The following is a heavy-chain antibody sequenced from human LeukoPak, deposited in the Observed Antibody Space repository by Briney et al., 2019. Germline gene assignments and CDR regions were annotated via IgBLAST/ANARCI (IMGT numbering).Heavy chain of an antibody. CDR2: IYSGGST. Sequence: PGGSLRLSCAASGFTVSSNYMSWVRQAPGKGLEWVSVIYSGGSTYYADSVKGRFTISRDNSKNTLYLQMNSLRAEDTAVYYCAKSQFTTVLFDYWGQGTLVTVSS. CDR3: AKSQFTTVLFDY. J-gene: IGHJ4*02. CDR1: GFTVSSNY. V-gene: IGHV3-53*05. D-gene: IGHD4-17*01.